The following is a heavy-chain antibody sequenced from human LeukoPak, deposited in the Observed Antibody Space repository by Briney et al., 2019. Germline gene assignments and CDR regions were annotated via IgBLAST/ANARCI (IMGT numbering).Heavy chain of an antibody. J-gene: IGHJ4*02. CDR2: ISWNSGGI. D-gene: IGHD6-6*01. CDR3: SRVSAYTTSSGEFDY. Sequence: PGGSLRLSCAASGFTFDDHAMHWVRQAPGKGLEWVSGISWNSGGIAYADSVKGRFTISRDNAKNSLYLQMNSPRAEDTALYYCSRVSAYTTSSGEFDYWGQGTLVTVSS. CDR1: GFTFDDHA. V-gene: IGHV3-9*01.